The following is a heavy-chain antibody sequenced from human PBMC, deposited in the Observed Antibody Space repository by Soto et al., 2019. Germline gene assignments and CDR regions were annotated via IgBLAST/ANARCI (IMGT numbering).Heavy chain of an antibody. D-gene: IGHD5-12*01. CDR3: TTEGYSGYDYLV. V-gene: IGHV3-15*01. CDR2: IKSKTDGGTT. J-gene: IGHJ4*02. CDR1: GFPFSNAW. Sequence: GALRLSWSASGFPFSNAWMSLVRPAPGKGLEWVGRIKSKTDGGTTDYAAPVKGRFTISRDDSKNTLYLQMNSLKTEDTAVYYCTTEGYSGYDYLVWGQGTLVTVS.